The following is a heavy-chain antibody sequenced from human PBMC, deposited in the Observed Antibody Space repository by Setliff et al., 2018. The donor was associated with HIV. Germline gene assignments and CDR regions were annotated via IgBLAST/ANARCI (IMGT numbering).Heavy chain of an antibody. CDR2: INPKNRST. D-gene: IGHD3-10*01. V-gene: IGHV1-46*01. J-gene: IGHJ4*02. Sequence: GASVKVSCKASGYTFTTHHMHWLRQAPGQGLEWMGIINPKNRSTTYAQRFQDRVTMTSDTSTNTFYMELSSPKSEDTAVYYCTRNLYYYASGIHFGVYWGQGTPVTVSS. CDR1: GYTFTTHH. CDR3: TRNLYYYASGIHFGVY.